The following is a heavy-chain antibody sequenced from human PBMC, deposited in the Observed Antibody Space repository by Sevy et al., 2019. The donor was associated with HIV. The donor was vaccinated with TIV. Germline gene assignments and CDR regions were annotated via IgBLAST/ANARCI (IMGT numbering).Heavy chain of an antibody. V-gene: IGHV4-59*01. J-gene: IGHJ4*02. CDR3: ARESIGAVGDFDY. CDR2: IYYSGST. Sequence: SETLSLTCTVSGGSIRNYFWSWIRQPPGKGLEWIGYIYYSGSTHYNPSLKTRLTISLDTSKNQFSLNLSSVTAADTAVYYCARESIGAVGDFDYWGQGTLVTVSS. D-gene: IGHD6-13*01. CDR1: GGSIRNYF.